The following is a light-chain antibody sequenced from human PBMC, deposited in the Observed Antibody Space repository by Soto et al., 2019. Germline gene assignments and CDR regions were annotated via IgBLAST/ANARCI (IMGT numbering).Light chain of an antibody. V-gene: IGLV1-40*01. Sequence: QSVLTQPPSVSRAPGQRVTISCTGSSSNIGAGYDVHWYQHLPGTAPKLLIFDNNNRPSGVPDRCSGSKSGTSASLAITGLQAEDEADYYCQSYDSSLSVLLGGGTKLTVL. CDR2: DNN. J-gene: IGLJ2*01. CDR1: SSNIGAGYD. CDR3: QSYDSSLSVL.